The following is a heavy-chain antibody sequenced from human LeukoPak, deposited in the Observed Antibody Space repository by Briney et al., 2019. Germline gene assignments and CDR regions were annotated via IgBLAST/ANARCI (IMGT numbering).Heavy chain of an antibody. CDR1: GGTFSSYA. CDR3: ARDLRDGYNNDAFDI. V-gene: IGHV1-69*04. J-gene: IGHJ3*02. D-gene: IGHD5-24*01. CDR2: IIPILGIA. Sequence: SVKVSCKASGGTFSSYAISWVRQAPGQGLEWMGRIIPILGIANYAQKFQGRVTITADKSTSTAYMELSSLRSEDTAVYYCARDLRDGYNNDAFDIWAKGQWSPSLQ.